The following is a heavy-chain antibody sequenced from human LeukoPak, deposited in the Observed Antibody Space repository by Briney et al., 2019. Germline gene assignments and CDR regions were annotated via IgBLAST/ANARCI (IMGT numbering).Heavy chain of an antibody. Sequence: GGSLRLSCAASGFTFSDHYMSWIRRAPGKGLEWVSYISSSGSAIYYADSVKGRFTISRDNAKNSLCLQMNSLRAEDTALYYCARYRSSTSCYLGSAEYFQDWGQGTLVTVSS. D-gene: IGHD2-2*01. CDR1: GFTFSDHY. CDR2: ISSSGSAI. V-gene: IGHV3-11*01. CDR3: ARYRSSTSCYLGSAEYFQD. J-gene: IGHJ1*01.